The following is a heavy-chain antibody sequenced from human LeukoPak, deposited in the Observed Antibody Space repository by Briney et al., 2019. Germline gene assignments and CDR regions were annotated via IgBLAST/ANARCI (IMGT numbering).Heavy chain of an antibody. Sequence: GGSLTLSCAASGVTFSSYAMSWCRRAPGKGLEWGSAISGSGGSTYYGDSVKGRFTISRDNSKNTLYLQMNSLRAEDTAVYYCAKIEGYDSSGYYYVGPYFDFWGQGTLVTVSS. CDR3: AKIEGYDSSGYYYVGPYFDF. V-gene: IGHV3-23*01. CDR1: GVTFSSYA. D-gene: IGHD3-22*01. CDR2: ISGSGGST. J-gene: IGHJ4*02.